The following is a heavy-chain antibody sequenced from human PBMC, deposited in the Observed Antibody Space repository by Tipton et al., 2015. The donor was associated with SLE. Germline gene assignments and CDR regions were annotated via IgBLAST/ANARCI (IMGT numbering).Heavy chain of an antibody. CDR2: IYYSGST. CDR3: ARTLWDYYDGSGYYWWFDP. CDR1: GGSISSHY. D-gene: IGHD3-22*01. Sequence: GLVKPSETLSLTCTVSGGSISSHYWSWIRQPPGKGLEWIGYIYYSGSTNYNPSLKSRVTISVHTSKNQFSLKLSSVTAADTAVYYCARTLWDYYDGSGYYWWFDPWGQGTLVTVSS. V-gene: IGHV4-59*11. J-gene: IGHJ5*02.